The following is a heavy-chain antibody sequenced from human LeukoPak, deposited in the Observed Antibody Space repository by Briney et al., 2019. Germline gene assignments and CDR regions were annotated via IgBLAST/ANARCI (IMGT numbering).Heavy chain of an antibody. CDR2: ISSSSSTI. V-gene: IGHV3-48*01. J-gene: IGHJ6*02. Sequence: SLRLSCAASGFTFSSYSMNWVRQAPGKGLEWVSYISSSSSTIYYADSVKGRFTISRDNAKNSLYLQMNSLRAEDTAVYYCAREPGSGWYGYYYYGMDVWGQGTTVTVSS. CDR1: GFTFSSYS. CDR3: AREPGSGWYGYYYYGMDV. D-gene: IGHD6-19*01.